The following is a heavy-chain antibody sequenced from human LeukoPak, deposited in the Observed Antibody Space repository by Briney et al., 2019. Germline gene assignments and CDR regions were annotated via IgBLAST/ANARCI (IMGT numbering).Heavy chain of an antibody. CDR2: IWYDGSNK. V-gene: IGHV3-33*01. CDR3: ARDEESFMDV. Sequence: GRSLRLSCAASGFTFSSYGMHWVRQAPGKGLEWVAVIWYDGSNKYYADSVKGRFTIFRDNSKNTLYLQMNSLRAEDTAVYYCARDEESFMDVWGKGTTVTVSS. D-gene: IGHD3-10*01. CDR1: GFTFSSYG. J-gene: IGHJ6*03.